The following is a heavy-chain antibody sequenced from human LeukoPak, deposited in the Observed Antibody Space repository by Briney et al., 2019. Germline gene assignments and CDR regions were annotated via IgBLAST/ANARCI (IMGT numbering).Heavy chain of an antibody. CDR2: IYTSGST. Sequence: PSETLSLTCTVSGGSISSYYWSWIRQPAGKGLEWIGRIYTSGSTNYNPSLKSRVTMSVDTSKNQFSLKLSSVTAADTAVYYCARLRRIYDILTGNYYYYGMDVWAKGPRSPSP. CDR3: ARLRRIYDILTGNYYYYGMDV. V-gene: IGHV4-4*07. CDR1: GGSISSYY. J-gene: IGHJ6*02. D-gene: IGHD3-9*01.